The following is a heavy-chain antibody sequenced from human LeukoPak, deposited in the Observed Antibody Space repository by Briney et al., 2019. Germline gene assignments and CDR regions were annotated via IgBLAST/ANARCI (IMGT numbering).Heavy chain of an antibody. D-gene: IGHD3-3*01. V-gene: IGHV3-23*01. CDR2: ISESGSGT. J-gene: IGHJ4*02. CDR3: AKGVFGVNRAFDY. CDR1: GFTFNTCA. Sequence: GGSLRLSCEASGFTFNTCAMSWVRQAPGKGLEWVSAISESGSGTYYADSVKGRFTISRDNSKNTLYLQMNSLRVDDTALYYCAKGVFGVNRAFDYWGQGTPVTVSS.